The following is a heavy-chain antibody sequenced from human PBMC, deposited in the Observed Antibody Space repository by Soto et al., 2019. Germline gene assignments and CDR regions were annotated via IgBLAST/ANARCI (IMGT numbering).Heavy chain of an antibody. Sequence: SEILSLTCTVSGGSISSYYWSWIRQPPGKGLEWIGYIYYSGSTNYNPSLKSRVTISVDTSKNQFSLKLSSVTAADTAVYYCARGGYSGYDYPPGYYYYMDVWGKGTTVTVSS. D-gene: IGHD5-12*01. J-gene: IGHJ6*03. CDR1: GGSISSYY. V-gene: IGHV4-59*01. CDR3: ARGGYSGYDYPPGYYYYMDV. CDR2: IYYSGST.